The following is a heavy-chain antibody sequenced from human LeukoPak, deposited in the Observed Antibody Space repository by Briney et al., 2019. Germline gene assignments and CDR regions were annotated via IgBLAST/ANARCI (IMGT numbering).Heavy chain of an antibody. D-gene: IGHD3-10*01. CDR2: MNPNSGNT. CDR3: ASPMPTITRVVRGVIISYGMDV. J-gene: IGHJ6*02. V-gene: IGHV1-8*01. Sequence: GASVKVSCKASGYTFTSYDINWVRQATGQGLEWMGWMNPNSGNTGYAQKFQGRVTMTRNTSISTAYMELSSLRSEDTAVYYCASPMPTITRVVRGVIISYGMDVWGQGTTVTVSS. CDR1: GYTFTSYD.